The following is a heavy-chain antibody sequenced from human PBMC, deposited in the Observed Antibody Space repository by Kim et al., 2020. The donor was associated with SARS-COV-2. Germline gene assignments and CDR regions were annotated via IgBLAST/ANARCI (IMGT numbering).Heavy chain of an antibody. CDR2: INSDGSST. V-gene: IGHV3-74*01. Sequence: GGSLRLSCAASGFTFSSYWMHWVRQAPGKGLVWVSRINSDGSSTSYADSVKGRFTISRDNAKNTLDLKMNSLRAEDTAVYYCARGARVRGAYYMDVWGKGTAVTVSS. J-gene: IGHJ6*03. CDR1: GFTFSSYW. CDR3: ARGARVRGAYYMDV. D-gene: IGHD3-10*01.